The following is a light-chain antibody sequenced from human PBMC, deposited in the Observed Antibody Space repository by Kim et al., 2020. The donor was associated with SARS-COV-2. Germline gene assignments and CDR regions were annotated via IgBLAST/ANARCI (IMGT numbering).Light chain of an antibody. J-gene: IGKJ4*01. V-gene: IGKV1-33*01. CDR3: QQYHDVPFT. CDR1: QAIDNS. Sequence: DIQMTQSPSSLSASVGDRVTLACLASQAIDNSLNWYQQKPGEPPKLLIFEATHLETGVPRRFTGSTSVTDFTLTITNLQPEDIATYYCQQYHDVPFTFGGGTKVEIK. CDR2: EAT.